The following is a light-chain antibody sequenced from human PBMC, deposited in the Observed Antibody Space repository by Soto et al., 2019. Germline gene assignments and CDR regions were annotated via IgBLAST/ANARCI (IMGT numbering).Light chain of an antibody. CDR2: LGS. J-gene: IGKJ1*01. Sequence: DIVMTQSPLSLPVTPGEPASISCRSSQSLLHSNGYNYLDWYLQKPGQSPQLLIYLGSNRDSGVPDRFSGRGSGTDYRLKISRVEAEDVGDYYCMQARQTPSTFRKGTKVDIK. V-gene: IGKV2-28*01. CDR3: MQARQTPST. CDR1: QSLLHSNGYNY.